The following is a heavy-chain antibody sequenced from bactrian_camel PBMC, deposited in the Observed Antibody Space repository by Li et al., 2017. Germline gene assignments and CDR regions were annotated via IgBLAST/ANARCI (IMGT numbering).Heavy chain of an antibody. CDR1: EATYRTYC. V-gene: IGHV3S53*01. CDR2: ISSDGRV. D-gene: IGHD5*01. Sequence: HVQLVESGGGLVQPGESLRLSCAASEATYRTYCMAWFRQAPGKEREAVAGISSDGRVSYKDSVKGRFTISKDNAKKTLYLQMNSLKPEDTAMYYCAADPAWRLALTQADFRYWGQGTQVTVS. J-gene: IGHJ6*01. CDR3: AADPAWRLALTQADFRY.